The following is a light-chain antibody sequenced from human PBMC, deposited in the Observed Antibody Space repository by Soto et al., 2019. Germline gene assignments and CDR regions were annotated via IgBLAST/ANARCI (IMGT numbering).Light chain of an antibody. Sequence: QSVLTQPASVSGSPGQSITISCTGTSSDVGGYNYVSWYQQNPGKAPKLMIYDVSNRPSGVSNRFSGSKSGNMASLTISGLQAEDEADYYCSSYTSSSTLVFGTGTKVTVL. CDR3: SSYTSSSTLV. CDR2: DVS. CDR1: SSDVGGYNY. J-gene: IGLJ1*01. V-gene: IGLV2-14*01.